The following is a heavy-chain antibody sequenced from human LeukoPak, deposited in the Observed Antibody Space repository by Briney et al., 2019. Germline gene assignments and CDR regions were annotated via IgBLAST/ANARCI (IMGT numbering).Heavy chain of an antibody. CDR1: GGSISSGDYY. Sequence: SQTLSLTCTVSGGSISSGDYYWSWIRQPPGKGLEWIGYIYYSGSTYYNPSLKSRVTISVDTSKNQFSLKLSSVTAADTAVYYCASWRLAWASRNDAFDIWGQGTMVTVSS. D-gene: IGHD2-21*01. CDR2: IYYSGST. V-gene: IGHV4-30-4*08. CDR3: ASWRLAWASRNDAFDI. J-gene: IGHJ3*02.